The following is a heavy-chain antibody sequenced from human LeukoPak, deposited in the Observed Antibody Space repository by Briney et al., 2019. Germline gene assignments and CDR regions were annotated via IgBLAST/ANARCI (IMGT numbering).Heavy chain of an antibody. D-gene: IGHD1-14*01. CDR2: ISSNGGST. CDR3: ARGTRTFGSTTLGY. J-gene: IGHJ4*02. Sequence: GGSLRLSCAASGFTFSSYAMHWVRQAPGKGLEYVSAISSNGGSTYYANSVKGRFTISRYNSKNTLYLQMGSLRAEDMAVYYCARGTRTFGSTTLGYWGQGTLVTVSS. V-gene: IGHV3-64*01. CDR1: GFTFSSYA.